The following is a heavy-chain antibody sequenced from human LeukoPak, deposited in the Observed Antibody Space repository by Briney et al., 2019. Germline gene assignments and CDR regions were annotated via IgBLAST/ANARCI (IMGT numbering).Heavy chain of an antibody. Sequence: SETLSLTCAVYGGSFSGYYWSWIRQPPGKGLEWIGEINHSGSTNYNPSLKSRVTISVDTSKNQFSLKLSSVTAADTAVYYCVIAGGDYVSGGFGLDYWGQGTLVTVSS. CDR2: INHSGST. V-gene: IGHV4-34*01. CDR1: GGSFSGYY. J-gene: IGHJ4*02. CDR3: VIAGGDYVSGGFGLDY. D-gene: IGHD3-16*01.